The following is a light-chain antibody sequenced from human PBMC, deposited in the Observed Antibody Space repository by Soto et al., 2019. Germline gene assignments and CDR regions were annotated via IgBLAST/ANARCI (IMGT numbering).Light chain of an antibody. Sequence: EIVMTQSPATLSVSPGERATLSCRASQSVSNSLAWYQQKPGQAPRLLIYDASTRATGIPARFSGSGSGTEFTLTIPGMQSEDSAIYSCQQYKNWPPLYTFRQGTKLDIK. J-gene: IGKJ2*01. CDR1: QSVSNS. V-gene: IGKV3D-15*01. CDR2: DAS. CDR3: QQYKNWPPLYT.